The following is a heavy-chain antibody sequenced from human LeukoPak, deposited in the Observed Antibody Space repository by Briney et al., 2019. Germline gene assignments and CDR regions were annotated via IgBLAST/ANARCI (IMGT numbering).Heavy chain of an antibody. CDR3: ARGLLTQSTVTLGY. CDR2: IDTDGTRT. D-gene: IGHD4-17*01. CDR1: GFTFSNYC. V-gene: IGHV3-74*01. Sequence: GGSLRLSCTASGFTFSNYCRHWVRQAPGKGLVWVSRIDTDGTRTYYADSVKGRFTISSDNAKNTLYLQMDNLRAEDTAVYYCARGLLTQSTVTLGYWGQGTLVTVSS. J-gene: IGHJ4*02.